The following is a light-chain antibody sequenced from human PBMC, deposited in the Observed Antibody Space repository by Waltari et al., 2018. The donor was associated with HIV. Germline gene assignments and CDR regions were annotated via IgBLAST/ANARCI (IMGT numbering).Light chain of an antibody. J-gene: IGLJ2*01. CDR2: DNN. V-gene: IGLV1-51*01. CDR1: SSNHGRNF. Sequence: QSVLTQPPSVSAAPGQDGTISCSGRSSNHGRNFVAWEQHVPGAPPQLLIYDNNKRPSGIPDRFSGSKSCTSVTLGITGLQTGDEADYYCSTWDVSLGAGVFGGGTKLTVL. CDR3: STWDVSLGAGV.